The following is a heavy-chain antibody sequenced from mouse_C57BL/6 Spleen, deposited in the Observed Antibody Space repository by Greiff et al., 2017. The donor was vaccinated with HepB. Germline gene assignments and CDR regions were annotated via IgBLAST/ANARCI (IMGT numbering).Heavy chain of an antibody. CDR2: IYPGDGDT. V-gene: IGHV1-80*01. CDR3: ARGPYYAMDY. CDR1: GYAFSSYW. J-gene: IGHJ4*01. Sequence: VHLVESGAELVKPGASVKISCKASGYAFSSYWMNWVKQRPGKGLEWIGQIYPGDGDTNYNGKFKGKATLTADKSSSTAYMQLSSLTSEDSAVYFCARGPYYAMDYWGQGTSVTVSS.